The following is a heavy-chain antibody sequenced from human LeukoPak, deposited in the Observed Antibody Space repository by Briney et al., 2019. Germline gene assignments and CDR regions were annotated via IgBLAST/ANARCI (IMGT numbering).Heavy chain of an antibody. V-gene: IGHV4-30-2*01. Sequence: SETLSLTCAVSGGSISSGGYSWSWIRQPPGKGLEWIGYIYHSGSTHYNPSLKSRVTISVDRSKNQFSLKLSSVTAADTAVYYCARGRYYDSSGYYEDHDAFDIWGQGTMVTVSS. CDR1: GGSISSGGYS. CDR2: IYHSGST. J-gene: IGHJ3*02. D-gene: IGHD3-22*01. CDR3: ARGRYYDSSGYYEDHDAFDI.